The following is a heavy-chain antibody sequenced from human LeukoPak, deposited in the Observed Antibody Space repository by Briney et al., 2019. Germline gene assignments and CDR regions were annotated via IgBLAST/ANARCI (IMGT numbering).Heavy chain of an antibody. CDR3: ARVKGGDSRDY. CDR1: GYIFTSCG. V-gene: IGHV1-18*01. Sequence: ASVKVSCKASGYIFTSCGISWVRQAPGQGLEWLGWINTYNANTNYVQKLQGRVTMTTDTSTNTAYMELRSLRSGDTAVYYCARVKGGDSRDYWGQGTLVTVSS. J-gene: IGHJ4*02. CDR2: INTYNANT. D-gene: IGHD2-21*02.